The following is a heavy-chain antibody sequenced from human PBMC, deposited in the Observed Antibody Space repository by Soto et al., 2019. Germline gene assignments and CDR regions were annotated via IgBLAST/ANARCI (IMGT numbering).Heavy chain of an antibody. CDR1: GFTFSSYS. CDR3: ASHGRGYSYGYPY. V-gene: IGHV3-48*02. D-gene: IGHD5-18*01. Sequence: PGGSLRLSCAASGFTFSSYSMNWVRQAPGKGLEWVSYISSSSSTIYYADSVKGRFTISRDNAKNSLYLQMNSPRDEDTAVYYCASHGRGYSYGYPYWGQGTLVTVSS. J-gene: IGHJ4*02. CDR2: ISSSSSTI.